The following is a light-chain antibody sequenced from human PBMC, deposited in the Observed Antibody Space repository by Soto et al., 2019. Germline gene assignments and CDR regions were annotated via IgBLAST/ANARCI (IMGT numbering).Light chain of an antibody. CDR2: ATS. J-gene: IGKJ1*01. V-gene: IGKV4-1*01. CDR1: QSVLYSPNNENY. CDR3: QQSYSTPRT. Sequence: DIVMTQSPDSLAVSLGERATINCKSSQSVLYSPNNENYLAWYQKKSGKAPKLLIYATSSLQSGVPSRFSGSGSGTDFSLTISSLETEDFAAYYCQQSYSTPRTFGQGTKVDIK.